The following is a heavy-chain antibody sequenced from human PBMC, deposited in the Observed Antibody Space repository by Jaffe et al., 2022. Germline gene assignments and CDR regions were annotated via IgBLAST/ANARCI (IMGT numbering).Heavy chain of an antibody. CDR1: GYTFTGYY. V-gene: IGHV1-2*06. Sequence: QVQLVQSGAEVKKPGASVKVSCKASGYTFTGYYMHWVRQAPGQGLEWMGRINPNSGGTNYAQKFQGRVTMTRDTSISTAYMELSRLRSDDTAVYYCAREEAYYDILTGLPRGNWFDPWGQGTLVTVSS. J-gene: IGHJ5*02. D-gene: IGHD3-9*01. CDR3: AREEAYYDILTGLPRGNWFDP. CDR2: INPNSGGT.